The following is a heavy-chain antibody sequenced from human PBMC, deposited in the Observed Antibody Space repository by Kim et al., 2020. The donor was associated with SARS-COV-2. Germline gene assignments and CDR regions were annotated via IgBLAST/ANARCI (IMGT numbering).Heavy chain of an antibody. J-gene: IGHJ5*01. V-gene: IGHV4-39*01. CDR1: GASIGSSRYF. D-gene: IGHD6-19*01. CDR2: IYYSEIP. CDR3: ARRIAVAERASLDP. Sequence: SETLSLTCTVSGASIGSSRYFWDWIRQPPGKGLEWIGSIYYSEIPYYNPSLKSRVVISLDTPKNQFSLKLSSVTAADTALYYCARRIAVAERASLDPWGQGTQVTVSS.